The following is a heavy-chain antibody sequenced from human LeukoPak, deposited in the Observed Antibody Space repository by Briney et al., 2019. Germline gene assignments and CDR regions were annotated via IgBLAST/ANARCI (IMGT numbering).Heavy chain of an antibody. Sequence: SETLSLTCTVSGGSISSYYWSWIRQPPGKGLEWIGYIYYSGSTNYNPSLKSRVTISVDTSKNQFSLKLSSVTAADTAVYYCARSGELGTTPTFDYWGQGTLVIVSS. J-gene: IGHJ4*02. CDR2: IYYSGST. CDR3: ARSGELGTTPTFDY. D-gene: IGHD1-1*01. V-gene: IGHV4-59*08. CDR1: GGSISSYY.